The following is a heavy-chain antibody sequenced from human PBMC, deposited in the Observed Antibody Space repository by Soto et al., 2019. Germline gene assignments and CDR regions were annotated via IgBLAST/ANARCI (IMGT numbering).Heavy chain of an antibody. Sequence: GGSLRLSCADSGLTFSNYAMSWVRQAPGKGLEWVAAISASGGSTYYADSVKGRFTISRENSKNTLYLQMNSLRVEDTAVYYCASYYGSGSYYPFDYWGQGTLVTVSS. V-gene: IGHV3-23*01. CDR3: ASYYGSGSYYPFDY. J-gene: IGHJ4*02. CDR1: GLTFSNYA. D-gene: IGHD3-10*01. CDR2: ISASGGST.